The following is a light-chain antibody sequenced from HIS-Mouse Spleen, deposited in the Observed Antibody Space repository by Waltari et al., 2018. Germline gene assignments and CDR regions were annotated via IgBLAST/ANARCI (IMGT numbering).Light chain of an antibody. CDR3: SSYAGSNNLV. CDR2: EVS. J-gene: IGLJ2*01. CDR1: SRDVGCYNS. V-gene: IGLV2-8*01. Sequence: QSALTQPPSASGSPGQSVTISCTGTSRDVGCYNSVSWYQQHPGKAPKLMIYEVSKRPSGVPDRFSGSKSGNTASLTVSGLQAEDEADYYCSSYAGSNNLVFGGGTKLTVL.